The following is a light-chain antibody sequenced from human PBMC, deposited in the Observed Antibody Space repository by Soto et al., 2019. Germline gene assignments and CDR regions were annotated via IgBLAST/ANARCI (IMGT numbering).Light chain of an antibody. CDR2: GAS. J-gene: IGKJ5*01. CDR1: QSVSSRS. Sequence: IVLTQSPGTLSLSPGERATLSCRAIQSVSSRSLAWYQQKPGQAPRLLIYGASSRATGIRDRFSGSGSGTDFTLTISRLEPEDFAVYYCQQYGSSPPITFGQGTRLEIK. CDR3: QQYGSSPPIT. V-gene: IGKV3-20*01.